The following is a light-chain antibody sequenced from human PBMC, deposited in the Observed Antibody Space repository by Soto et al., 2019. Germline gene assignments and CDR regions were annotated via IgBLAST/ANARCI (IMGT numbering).Light chain of an antibody. Sequence: QSALTQRRSVSGSPGQSVTISCTGTSSDVGGYNYVSWYQQHPGKAPKLMIYDVSKWPSGVPDRFSGSKSGNTASLTISGLQAEDEADYYCCSYAGSYTFYVFGTGTKLTVL. CDR3: CSYAGSYTFYV. V-gene: IGLV2-11*01. CDR1: SSDVGGYNY. CDR2: DVS. J-gene: IGLJ1*01.